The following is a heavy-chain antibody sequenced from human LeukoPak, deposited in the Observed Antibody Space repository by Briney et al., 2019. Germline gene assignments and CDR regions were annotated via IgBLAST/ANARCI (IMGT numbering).Heavy chain of an antibody. D-gene: IGHD6-13*01. V-gene: IGHV3-53*01. J-gene: IGHJ4*02. CDR3: VKASSSSWSSFDY. CDR2: IYTGGTT. Sequence: GGSLRLSCAASGFTINSNYMTWVRQAPGKGLEWVSIIYTGGTTYYADSVKGRFTMSRDNSKNTLFLQMASLRAEDTAVYYCVKASSSSWSSFDYWGQGTLVTVSS. CDR1: GFTINSNY.